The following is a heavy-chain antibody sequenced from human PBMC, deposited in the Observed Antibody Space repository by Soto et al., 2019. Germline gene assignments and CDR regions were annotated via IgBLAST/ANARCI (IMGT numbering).Heavy chain of an antibody. CDR2: ISYDGSNK. J-gene: IGHJ4*02. CDR3: AKTYSSGWDFDY. V-gene: IGHV3-30*18. CDR1: GFTFSSYG. Sequence: PGGSLRLSCAAYGFTFSSYGMHWVRQAPGKGLEWVAVISYDGSNKYYADSVKGRFTISRDNSKNTLLLRMNSLRADDTAVYYCAKTYSSGWDFDYWGQGTLVTVS. D-gene: IGHD6-19*01.